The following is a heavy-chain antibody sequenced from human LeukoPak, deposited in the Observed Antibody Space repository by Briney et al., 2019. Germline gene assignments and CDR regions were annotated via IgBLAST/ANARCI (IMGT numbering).Heavy chain of an antibody. CDR3: ARDRMVRGVIQNHFDP. CDR1: GYTFNDYF. CDR2: INPKSGGT. Sequence: ASVKVSCKASGYTFNDYFMDWVRQAPGQGLEWMGWINPKSGGTTYAPKFQGRVTMTRDTSINTAYMELSWLTSDDTAVYYCARDRMVRGVIQNHFDPWGQGTLVTVSS. D-gene: IGHD3-10*01. V-gene: IGHV1-2*02. J-gene: IGHJ5*02.